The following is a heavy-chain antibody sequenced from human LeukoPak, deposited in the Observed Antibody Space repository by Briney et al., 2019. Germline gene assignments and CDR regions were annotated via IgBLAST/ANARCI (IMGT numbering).Heavy chain of an antibody. D-gene: IGHD1-26*01. J-gene: IGHJ4*02. CDR2: ISYDGSNK. Sequence: GSLRLSCAASGFTFSSYGMHWVRQAPGKGLEWVAVISYDGSNKYYADSVKGRFTISRDNSKNTLYLQMNSLRAEDTAVYYCAKDPNRRGSGSYYGYWGQGTLVTVSS. V-gene: IGHV3-30*18. CDR1: GFTFSSYG. CDR3: AKDPNRRGSGSYYGY.